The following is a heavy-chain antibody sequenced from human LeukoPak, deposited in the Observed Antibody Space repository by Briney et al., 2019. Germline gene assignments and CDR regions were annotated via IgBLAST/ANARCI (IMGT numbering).Heavy chain of an antibody. V-gene: IGHV1-2*06. CDR1: GYTFTAYY. Sequence: ASVKVSCKASGYTFTAYYMHWVRQAPGQGLEWMGRINPNNGDTNYAQKFQGRVTMSRDTSVSAAYMELSRLTSDDTAVYYCIRPVDIPFWGQGTLVTVSS. J-gene: IGHJ4*02. CDR3: IRPVDIPF. CDR2: INPNNGDT. D-gene: IGHD2-2*01.